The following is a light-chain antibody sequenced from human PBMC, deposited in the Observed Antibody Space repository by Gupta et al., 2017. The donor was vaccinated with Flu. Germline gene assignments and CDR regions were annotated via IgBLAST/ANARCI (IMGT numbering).Light chain of an antibody. Sequence: YQLTQAPSLSVSQRQPSTTTCPGSALSKQYVYWYRQRPGQAPVLLIYRDTERASGIPDRISGSSSGTRVTLTIRGVQTEDEADYYCQSGDITVACRVFGGGTKLTVL. J-gene: IGLJ3*02. V-gene: IGLV3-25*02. CDR3: QSGDITVACRV. CDR2: RDT. CDR1: ALSKQY.